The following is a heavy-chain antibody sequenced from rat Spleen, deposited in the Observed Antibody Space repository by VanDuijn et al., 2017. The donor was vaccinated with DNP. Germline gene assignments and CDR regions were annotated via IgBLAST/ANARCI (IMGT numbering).Heavy chain of an antibody. D-gene: IGHD1-4*01. J-gene: IGHJ2*01. CDR1: GFTFSDYY. V-gene: IGHV5-22*01. CDR3: ARRGPGINSYYFDY. Sequence: EVQLVESGGGLVQPGRSLKLSCAASGFTFSDYYMAWVRQAPKKGLEWVASISYEGSSTYYGDSVKGRFTISSDNAKRTLYLQMNSLRSEDTATYYCARRGPGINSYYFDYWGQGVMVTVSS. CDR2: ISYEGSST.